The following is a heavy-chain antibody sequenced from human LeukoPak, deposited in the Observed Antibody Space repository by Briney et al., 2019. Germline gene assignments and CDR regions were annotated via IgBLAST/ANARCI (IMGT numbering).Heavy chain of an antibody. CDR1: GFTFSGSA. D-gene: IGHD3-22*01. CDR2: IRNKASSYAT. J-gene: IGHJ4*02. Sequence: PGGSLRLSCAASGFTFSGSAMHWIRQASGKGLEWVGRIRNKASSYATAYAASVKGRFTISRDDSKNTAYLQMNSLKIEDTAVYYCATNYYDNSDYFHLDYWGQGTLVTVSS. V-gene: IGHV3-73*01. CDR3: ATNYYDNSDYFHLDY.